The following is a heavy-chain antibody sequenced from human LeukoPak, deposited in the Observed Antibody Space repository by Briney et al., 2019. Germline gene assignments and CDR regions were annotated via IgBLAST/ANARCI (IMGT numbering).Heavy chain of an antibody. CDR3: ARYMVGDSSQYYFDY. V-gene: IGHV4-4*07. D-gene: IGHD3-16*01. Sequence: PSETLSLTCTVSGGSISSYYWSWIRQPAGKGLEWIGRIYTSGSTNYNPSLKSRVTISVDTSKNQFSLKLSSVTAADTAVYYCARYMVGDSSQYYFDYWGQGTLVTVSS. J-gene: IGHJ4*02. CDR2: IYTSGST. CDR1: GGSISSYY.